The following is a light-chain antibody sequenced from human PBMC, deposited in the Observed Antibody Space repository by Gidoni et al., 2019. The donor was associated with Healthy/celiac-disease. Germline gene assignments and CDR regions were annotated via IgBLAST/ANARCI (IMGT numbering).Light chain of an antibody. CDR1: SSDVGGYNY. Sequence: SALTQPASVSGSPGQSITISCTGTSSDVGGYNYVSWYQQHPGKAPKLMIYDVSNRPSGVSNRFSGSKSGNTASLTISGLQAEDEADYYCSSYTSNSTDVVFGEGTKLTVL. J-gene: IGLJ2*01. CDR2: DVS. CDR3: SSYTSNSTDVV. V-gene: IGLV2-14*01.